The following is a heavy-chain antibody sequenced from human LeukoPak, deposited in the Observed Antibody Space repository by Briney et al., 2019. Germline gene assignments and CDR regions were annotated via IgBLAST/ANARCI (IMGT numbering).Heavy chain of an antibody. D-gene: IGHD3-10*01. J-gene: IGHJ4*02. CDR1: GGSISSSSYY. CDR2: IYYSGST. Sequence: SETLSPTCTVSGGSISSSSYYWGWIRQPPGKGLECIGSIYYSGSTYYNPSLKSRVTISVDTSKNQFSLKLSSVTAADTAVYYCASCPWFGEDVGYWGQGTLVTVSS. V-gene: IGHV4-39*07. CDR3: ASCPWFGEDVGY.